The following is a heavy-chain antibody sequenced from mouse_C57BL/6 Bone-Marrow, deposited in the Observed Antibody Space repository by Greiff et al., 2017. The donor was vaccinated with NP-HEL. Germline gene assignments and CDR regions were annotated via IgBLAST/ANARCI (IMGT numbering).Heavy chain of an antibody. CDR3: TSAAYNSNSFAY. V-gene: IGHV1-5*01. J-gene: IGHJ3*01. CDR1: GYTFTSYW. D-gene: IGHD2-5*01. CDR2: IYPGNSDT. Sequence: VQLKQSGTVLARPGASVKMSCKTSGYTFTSYWMHWVKQRPGQGLEWIGAIYPGNSDTSYNQKFKGKAKLTAVTSASTAYMELSSLTNEDSAVYYCTSAAYNSNSFAYWGQGTLVTVSA.